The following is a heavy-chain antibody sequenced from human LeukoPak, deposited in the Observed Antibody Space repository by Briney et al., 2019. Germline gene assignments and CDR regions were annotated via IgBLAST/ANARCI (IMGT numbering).Heavy chain of an antibody. V-gene: IGHV5-51*01. CDR1: GYSFTSYW. Sequence: GESLKISCKGSGYSFTSYWIGWVRQMPGRGLEWMGIIYPGDSDTRYSPSFQGQVTISADKSINTAYLQWNSLKASDTAMYYCARRDVINNWFDSWGQGTLVTVSS. CDR3: ARRDVINNWFDS. D-gene: IGHD2-21*01. J-gene: IGHJ5*01. CDR2: IYPGDSDT.